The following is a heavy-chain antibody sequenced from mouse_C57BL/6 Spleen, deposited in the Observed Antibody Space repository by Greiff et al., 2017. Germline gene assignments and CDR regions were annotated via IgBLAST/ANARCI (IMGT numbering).Heavy chain of an antibody. J-gene: IGHJ3*01. CDR2: IDPENGDT. D-gene: IGHD2-5*01. CDR3: TTSYYSNSFAY. CDR1: GFNIKDDY. Sequence: EVQLQQSGAELVRPGASVKLSCTASGFNIKDDYMHWVKQRPEQGLEWIGWIDPENGDTEYASKFQGKATITADTSSNTAYLQLSSLTSEDTAVYYCTTSYYSNSFAYWGQGTLVTVSA. V-gene: IGHV14-4*01.